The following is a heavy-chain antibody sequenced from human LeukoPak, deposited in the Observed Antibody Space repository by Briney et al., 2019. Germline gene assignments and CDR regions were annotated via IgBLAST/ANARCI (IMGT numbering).Heavy chain of an antibody. CDR3: ARHHRRDSSGWGARWFDP. Sequence: SETLSLTCTVSGVSISSCSYCWGWIRQPPGKGLEWIGSVYYSGSTYYNPSLKSRVTISVDTAKNQFSLKLTSVTAADTAVYYCARHHRRDSSGWGARWFDPWGQGTLVSVSS. CDR2: VYYSGST. V-gene: IGHV4-39*01. J-gene: IGHJ5*02. D-gene: IGHD6-19*01. CDR1: GVSISSCSYC.